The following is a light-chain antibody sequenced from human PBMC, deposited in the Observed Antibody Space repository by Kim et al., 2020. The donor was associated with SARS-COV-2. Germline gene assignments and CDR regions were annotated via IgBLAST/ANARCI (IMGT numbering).Light chain of an antibody. CDR2: GAS. Sequence: EIVVTQSPSTLSSSPGEGATLSCRASQTVRGNYVAWYQQRPGQAPRPLIYGASRRATDVPDRFSASGSGTDFTLTISRLEPDDFGVYYCQQYGSAPDTFGQGTKLEIK. J-gene: IGKJ2*01. CDR1: QTVRGNY. V-gene: IGKV3-20*01. CDR3: QQYGSAPDT.